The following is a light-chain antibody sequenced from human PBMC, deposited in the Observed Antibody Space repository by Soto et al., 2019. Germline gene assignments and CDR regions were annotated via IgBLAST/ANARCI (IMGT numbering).Light chain of an antibody. Sequence: DIQMTQSPSTLSASVGDRVTITCRASQIVSNALAWCQQKPGRAPKLLIFDISNLASGVPSRFSGSGSGSATEFTLTISSLQPDDSATYYCQQYYSYPWTFGQGTKVEIK. CDR3: QQYYSYPWT. CDR1: QIVSNA. CDR2: DIS. J-gene: IGKJ1*01. V-gene: IGKV1-5*01.